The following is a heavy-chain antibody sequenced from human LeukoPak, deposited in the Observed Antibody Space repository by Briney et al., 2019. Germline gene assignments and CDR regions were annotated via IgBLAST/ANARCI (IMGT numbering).Heavy chain of an antibody. Sequence: GESLKISCKGSGYSFTSYWIGWVRQMPGKGLEWMGIIYPGDSDTRYSPSFQGQVTISADKSISTAYLQRSSLKASDTAMYYCARYVAVAGIPFDYWGQGTLVTVSS. V-gene: IGHV5-51*01. CDR1: GYSFTSYW. D-gene: IGHD6-19*01. J-gene: IGHJ4*02. CDR2: IYPGDSDT. CDR3: ARYVAVAGIPFDY.